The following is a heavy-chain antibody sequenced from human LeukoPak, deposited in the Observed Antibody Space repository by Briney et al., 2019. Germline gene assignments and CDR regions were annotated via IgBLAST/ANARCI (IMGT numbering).Heavy chain of an antibody. V-gene: IGHV3-23*01. J-gene: IGHJ3*02. D-gene: IGHD5-12*01. Sequence: PGGSLRLSCAASGFTFSSYGMSWVRQAPGEGLEWVSAISGSGGSTDYADSVKGRFTISRDNSKNTLYLQMNSLRAEDTAVYYCAKVRYSGYDQGAFDIWGQGTMVTVSS. CDR2: ISGSGGST. CDR3: AKVRYSGYDQGAFDI. CDR1: GFTFSSYG.